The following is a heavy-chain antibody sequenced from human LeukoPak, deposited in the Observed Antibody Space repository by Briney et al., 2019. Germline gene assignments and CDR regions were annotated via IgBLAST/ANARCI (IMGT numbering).Heavy chain of an antibody. V-gene: IGHV1-18*01. D-gene: IGHD5-24*01. CDR1: GYTFTSYG. J-gene: IGHJ4*02. Sequence: ASAKVSCKASGYTFTSYGISWVRQAPGQGLEWMGWISAYNGNTKYAQNLQGRVTVTTDTSTSTAYMELRSLRSDDTAGYYCARARRGVEMATIFDFWGQGTVVTVSS. CDR2: ISAYNGNT. CDR3: ARARRGVEMATIFDF.